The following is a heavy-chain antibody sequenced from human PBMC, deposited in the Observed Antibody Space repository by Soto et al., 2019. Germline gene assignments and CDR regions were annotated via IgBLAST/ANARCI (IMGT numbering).Heavy chain of an antibody. V-gene: IGHV3-23*01. CDR1: GFTFSSYG. CDR3: AKVFCSSSSCSWFAEH. CDR2: LGGSGVSK. D-gene: IGHD3-9*01. Sequence: GGSLRLSCVASGFTFSSYGMTWVRQAPGKGLEWVSVLGGSGVSKYYADSVQGRFTISRDNSKNTVFLQMNSLRVEDTALYYCAKVFCSSSSCSWFAEHWGQGTLVTVSS. J-gene: IGHJ4*02.